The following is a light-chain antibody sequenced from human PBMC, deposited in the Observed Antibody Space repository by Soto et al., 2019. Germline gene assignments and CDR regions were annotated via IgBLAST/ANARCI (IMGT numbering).Light chain of an antibody. V-gene: IGLV2-14*01. Sequence: QSALTQPASVSGSPGQSIAISCTGTSSDVGAYNYVSWYQQPPGTGPKLMIYDVSNRPSGISDHFSGSKSGNTASLTISGLQTEDEADYYCKSYTTSGTYVFGTGTKLTVL. CDR2: DVS. J-gene: IGLJ1*01. CDR3: KSYTTSGTYV. CDR1: SSDVGAYNY.